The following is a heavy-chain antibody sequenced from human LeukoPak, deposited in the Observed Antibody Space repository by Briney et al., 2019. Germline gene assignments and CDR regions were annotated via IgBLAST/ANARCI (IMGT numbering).Heavy chain of an antibody. Sequence: GASVKVSCKASGYTFGGYFIHWVRQAPGQGLEWMGKINPSFNPGVDVTSYAQKFQGRVTMTRDLSTNTVYMELSSLTSEDTAVYYCARAWESIAGYYFDYWGQGTLVTVSS. D-gene: IGHD1-26*01. V-gene: IGHV1-46*01. CDR1: GYTFGGYF. CDR2: INPSFNPGVDVT. CDR3: ARAWESIAGYYFDY. J-gene: IGHJ4*02.